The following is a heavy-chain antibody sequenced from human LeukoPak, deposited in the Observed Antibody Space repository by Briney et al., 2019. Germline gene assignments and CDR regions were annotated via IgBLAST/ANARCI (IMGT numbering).Heavy chain of an antibody. D-gene: IGHD2-15*01. Sequence: ASVKVSCKASGYTFTSYGISWVRQAPGQGLEWMGWISAYNGNTNYAQKLQGRVTMTTDTSTSTAYMELRSLRSDDTAVYYCARVGRYCSGGSCYSFSDWFDPWGQGTLATVSS. CDR1: GYTFTSYG. J-gene: IGHJ5*02. CDR2: ISAYNGNT. V-gene: IGHV1-18*01. CDR3: ARVGRYCSGGSCYSFSDWFDP.